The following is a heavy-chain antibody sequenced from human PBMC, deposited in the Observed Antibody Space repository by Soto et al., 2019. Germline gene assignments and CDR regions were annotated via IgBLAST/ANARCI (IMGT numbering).Heavy chain of an antibody. V-gene: IGHV3-23*01. CDR2: ISGSGAST. CDR3: AKRDGTDGYYDAFDI. J-gene: IGHJ3*02. D-gene: IGHD2-21*01. Sequence: GGSLRLSCAVSGFTFSNYAMSWVRQAPGKGLDWVSAISGSGASTYNADSVKGRFTISRDNSKNTLYLQMNSLRAEDTALYYCAKRDGTDGYYDAFDIWGQGTTVTVSS. CDR1: GFTFSNYA.